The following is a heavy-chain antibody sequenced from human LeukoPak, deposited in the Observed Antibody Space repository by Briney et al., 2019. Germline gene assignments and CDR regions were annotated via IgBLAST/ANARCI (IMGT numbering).Heavy chain of an antibody. Sequence: SGGSLRLSCAASGFTFSSYEMNWVRQAPGKGLEWVSYISSSGSTIYYADSVKGRFTISRDNAKNSLYLQMNSLRAEDTSAYYCAREVGAISFDYWGQGTLVTVSS. D-gene: IGHD1-26*01. V-gene: IGHV3-48*03. J-gene: IGHJ4*02. CDR2: ISSSGSTI. CDR1: GFTFSSYE. CDR3: AREVGAISFDY.